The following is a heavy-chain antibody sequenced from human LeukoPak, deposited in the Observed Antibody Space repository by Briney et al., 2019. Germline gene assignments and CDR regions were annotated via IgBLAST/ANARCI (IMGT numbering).Heavy chain of an antibody. CDR3: ARGDDYGALDY. V-gene: IGHV1-69*04. CDR1: GGTFSSYA. CDR2: IIPILGIA. D-gene: IGHD4-17*01. Sequence: GAPVKVSCKASGGTFSSYAISWVRQAPRQGLEWMGRIIPILGIANYAQKFQGRVTITADKSTSTAYMELSSLRSEDTAVYYCARGDDYGALDYWGQGTLVTVSS. J-gene: IGHJ4*02.